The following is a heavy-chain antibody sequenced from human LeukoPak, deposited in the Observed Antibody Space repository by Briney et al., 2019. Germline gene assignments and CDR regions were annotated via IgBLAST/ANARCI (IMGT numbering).Heavy chain of an antibody. CDR2: INPNSGGT. Sequence: ASVKVSCKASGYTFTDYYMHWVRQAPGQGLEWMGWINPNSGGTNYAQKFQGRITMTRDTSISTAYMELNRLSSVTAADTAVYYCAKGYCRGNSCYDDRGAFDYWGQGTLVTVSS. D-gene: IGHD2-2*01. CDR1: GYTFTDYY. V-gene: IGHV1-2*02. CDR3: AKGYCRGNSCYDDRGAFDY. J-gene: IGHJ4*02.